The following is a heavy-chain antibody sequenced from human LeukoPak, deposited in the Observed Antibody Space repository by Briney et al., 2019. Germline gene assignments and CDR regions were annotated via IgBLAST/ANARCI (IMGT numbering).Heavy chain of an antibody. V-gene: IGHV4-34*01. J-gene: IGHJ3*02. CDR3: ARSDPPWGDYSGNSGQAFDI. D-gene: IGHD4-23*01. CDR2: INHSEST. CDR1: GGSFSGYY. Sequence: SETLSLTCAVYGGSFSGYYWSWIRQPPGKGLEWIGEINHSESTNYNPSLKSRVTISIDTSKNQFSLKLSSVTAADTAVYYCARSDPPWGDYSGNSGQAFDIWGQGTMVTVSS.